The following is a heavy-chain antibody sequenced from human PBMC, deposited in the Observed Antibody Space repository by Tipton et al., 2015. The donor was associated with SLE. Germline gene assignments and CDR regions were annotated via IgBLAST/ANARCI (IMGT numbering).Heavy chain of an antibody. D-gene: IGHD2-2*02. CDR1: GFTFDDYA. Sequence: SLRLSYAASGFTFDDYAMHWVRQAPGKGLEWVSGISWNSGNIDYADSVKGRFTISRDTSKNLVFLQMNNLRVEDAGVYYCARDVTFAIGAIGLKNYWGQGTLVAVSS. J-gene: IGHJ4*02. CDR3: ARDVTFAIGAIGLKNY. CDR2: ISWNSGNI. V-gene: IGHV3-9*01.